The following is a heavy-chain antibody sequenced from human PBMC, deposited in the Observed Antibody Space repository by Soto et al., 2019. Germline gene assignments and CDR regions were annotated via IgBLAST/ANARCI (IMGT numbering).Heavy chain of an antibody. J-gene: IGHJ4*02. D-gene: IGHD3-3*01. CDR2: ISGSGGST. V-gene: IGHV3-23*01. Sequence: EVQLLESGGGLVQPGGSLRLSCADSGFTFSSYAMSWVRQAPGKGLEWVSAISGSGGSTYYADSVKGRFTISRDNSKNTLYLQMNSLRAEDTAVYYCARGKVDYDFWSGYYASPFDYWGQGTLVTVSS. CDR1: GFTFSSYA. CDR3: ARGKVDYDFWSGYYASPFDY.